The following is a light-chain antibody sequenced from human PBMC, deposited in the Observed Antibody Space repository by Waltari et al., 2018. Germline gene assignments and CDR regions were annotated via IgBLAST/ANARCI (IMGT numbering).Light chain of an antibody. CDR3: QQYNSYSRST. V-gene: IGKV1-5*03. Sequence: DIQMTQSPSTLSASVGDRVTITCRASQSISSWLAWYQQKPGKAPKLLIYKASSLESGVPSRFSGSGSGTEFTLTISSLQPDDFATYYCQQYNSYSRSTFGQGTKVEIK. CDR1: QSISSW. J-gene: IGKJ1*01. CDR2: KAS.